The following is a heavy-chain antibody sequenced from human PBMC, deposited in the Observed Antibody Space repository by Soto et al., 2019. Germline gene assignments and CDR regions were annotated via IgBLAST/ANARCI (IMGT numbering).Heavy chain of an antibody. V-gene: IGHV4-4*07. CDR2: IYSSGST. Sequence: SETLSLTCTVSGGSMSSYYWIWIRQPAGKGLEWIGRIYSSGSTNYKPSLKSRVTMSVDTSKNQFSLKLSSVTAADTAVYYCATRKFDAFDYWGQGTLVTVSS. CDR1: GGSMSSYY. J-gene: IGHJ4*02. CDR3: ATRKFDAFDY.